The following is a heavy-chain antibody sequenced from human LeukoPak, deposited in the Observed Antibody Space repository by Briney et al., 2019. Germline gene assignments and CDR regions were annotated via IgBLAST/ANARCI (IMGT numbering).Heavy chain of an antibody. Sequence: ASVKVSCKASGDTFTGYYIHWVRQAPGQGLEWMGWINPNSGGTNYAQKFQGRVTMTRDMSTSTVYMELSSLRSEDTAVYYCARDRRGYCSGGSCSNFDYWGQGTLVTVSS. D-gene: IGHD2-15*01. J-gene: IGHJ4*02. CDR1: GDTFTGYY. CDR2: INPNSGGT. V-gene: IGHV1-2*02. CDR3: ARDRRGYCSGGSCSNFDY.